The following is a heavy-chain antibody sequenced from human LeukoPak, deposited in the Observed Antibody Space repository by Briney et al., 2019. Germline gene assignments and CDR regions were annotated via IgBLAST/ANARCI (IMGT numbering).Heavy chain of an antibody. CDR3: ARGHSNYGDYFDY. CDR2: IKQDGSET. CDR1: GFTFTSYW. J-gene: IGHJ4*02. V-gene: IGHV3-7*01. D-gene: IGHD4-11*01. Sequence: GGSLRLSCAASGFTFTSYWMSWVRQAPGKGLEWVANIKQDGSETYYVDSVKGRFTISRDNAKNSLSLQMNSLRAEDTAVYYCARGHSNYGDYFDYWGQGTLVTVSS.